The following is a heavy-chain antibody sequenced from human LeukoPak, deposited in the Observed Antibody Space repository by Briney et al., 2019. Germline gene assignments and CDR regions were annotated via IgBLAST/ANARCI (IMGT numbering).Heavy chain of an antibody. CDR2: IRNDGNNI. V-gene: IGHV3-30*02. CDR1: GFSFSSYG. D-gene: IGHD1-26*01. Sequence: GSLRLSCAASGFSFSSYGMHWVRQAPGKGLEWVAFIRNDGNNIRYADSVKGRFTISRDNSKNTLYLQMNSLRSEDTAVYYCARPLTPGVGYFDYWGQGTLVTVSS. J-gene: IGHJ4*02. CDR3: ARPLTPGVGYFDY.